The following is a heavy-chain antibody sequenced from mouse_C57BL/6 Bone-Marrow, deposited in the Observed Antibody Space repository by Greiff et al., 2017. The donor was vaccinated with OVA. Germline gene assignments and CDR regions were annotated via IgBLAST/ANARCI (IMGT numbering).Heavy chain of an antibody. J-gene: IGHJ2*01. V-gene: IGHV1-81*01. D-gene: IGHD5-5*01. Sequence: VQLVESGAELARPGASVKLSCKASGYTFTSYGISWVKQRTGQGLEWIGEIYPRSGNTYYNEKFKGKATLTADKSSSTPYQELRSLTSEDSAVYFCAQECYLEGPYYFDYWGQGTTLTVSS. CDR1: GYTFTSYG. CDR3: AQECYLEGPYYFDY. CDR2: IYPRSGNT.